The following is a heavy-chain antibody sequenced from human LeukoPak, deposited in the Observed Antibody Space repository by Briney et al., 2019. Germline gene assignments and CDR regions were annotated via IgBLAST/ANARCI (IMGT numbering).Heavy chain of an antibody. Sequence: GGSLRLSCAAPGFTFSSYAMSWVRQAPGKGLEWVSAISGSGGSTYYADSVKGRFTISRDNSKNTLYLQMNSLRAEDTAVYYCAKDSLIARWLVRCDYWGQGTLVTVSS. D-gene: IGHD6-19*01. CDR3: AKDSLIARWLVRCDY. CDR1: GFTFSSYA. J-gene: IGHJ4*02. CDR2: ISGSGGST. V-gene: IGHV3-23*01.